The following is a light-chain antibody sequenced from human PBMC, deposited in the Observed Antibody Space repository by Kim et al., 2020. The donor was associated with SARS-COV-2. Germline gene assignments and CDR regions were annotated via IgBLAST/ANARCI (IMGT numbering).Light chain of an antibody. CDR3: QKYNNWPPT. CDR1: QSVSSR. V-gene: IGKV3-15*01. Sequence: EIVMTQSPATLSVSPGERATVSCRASQSVSSRLAWYQQKPGQALRLLIYGASTRATGIPARFSGSESGTEFTLTISSLQSEDFAVYYCQKYNNWPPTFGQGTKVEIK. J-gene: IGKJ1*01. CDR2: GAS.